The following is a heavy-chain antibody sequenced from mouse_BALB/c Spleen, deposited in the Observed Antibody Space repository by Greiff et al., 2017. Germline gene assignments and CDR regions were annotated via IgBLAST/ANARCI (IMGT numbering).Heavy chain of an antibody. V-gene: IGHV3-8*02. Sequence: EVQRVESGPSLVKPSQTLSLTCSVTGDSITSGYWNWIRKFPGNKLEYMGYISYSGSTYYNPSLKSRISITRDTSKNQYYLQLNSVTTEDTATYYCARYIYYGSSYDYAMDYWGQGTSVTVSS. CDR3: ARYIYYGSSYDYAMDY. J-gene: IGHJ4*01. D-gene: IGHD1-1*01. CDR2: ISYSGST. CDR1: GDSITSGY.